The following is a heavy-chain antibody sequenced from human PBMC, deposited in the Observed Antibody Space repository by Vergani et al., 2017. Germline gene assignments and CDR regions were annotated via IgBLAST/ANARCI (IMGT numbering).Heavy chain of an antibody. D-gene: IGHD1-14*01. Sequence: EVQLLESGGGLVQPGGSLRLSCAASGFTFSSYAMSWVRQAPGKGLEWVSAISGSGGSTYYADSVKGRFTISRDNAKNSLYLQMNSLRAEDTAVYYCARTDYYYYGMDVWGQGTTVTVSS. CDR3: ARTDYYYYGMDV. CDR2: ISGSGGST. CDR1: GFTFSSYA. J-gene: IGHJ6*02. V-gene: IGHV3-23*01.